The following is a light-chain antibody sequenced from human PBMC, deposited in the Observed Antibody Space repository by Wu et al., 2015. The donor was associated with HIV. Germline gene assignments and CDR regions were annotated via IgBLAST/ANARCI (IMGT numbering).Light chain of an antibody. CDR1: QNINKH. CDR2: TAS. J-gene: IGKJ2*01. V-gene: IGKV1-5*03. Sequence: DIQMTQSPSTLSASVGDRVTITCRASQNINKHLAWYQQKPGKAPKLLINTASSLEGGVPSRFSGSGSGTEFTLTISSLQPDDFATYYCQQYDIYSTFGQGTKLEIK. CDR3: QQYDIYST.